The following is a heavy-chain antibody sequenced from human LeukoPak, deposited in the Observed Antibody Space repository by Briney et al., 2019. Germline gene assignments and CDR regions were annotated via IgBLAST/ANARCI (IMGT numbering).Heavy chain of an antibody. Sequence: PGGSLRLSCAASGFTFSTKWMTWVRQASGKGLEWVANIKPDGSEKFYVDSVKGRFTISRDNAKNSLYLQMNSLRAEDTAVYYCAREEVRYYGMDVWGQGTTVTVSS. CDR1: GFTFSTKW. D-gene: IGHD4/OR15-4a*01. CDR3: AREEVRYYGMDV. CDR2: IKPDGSEK. J-gene: IGHJ6*02. V-gene: IGHV3-7*01.